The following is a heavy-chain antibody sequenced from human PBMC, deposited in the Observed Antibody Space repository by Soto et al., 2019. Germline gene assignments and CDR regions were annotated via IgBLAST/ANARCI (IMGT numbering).Heavy chain of an antibody. D-gene: IGHD6-19*01. CDR1: GYSFTSYW. CDR2: INPGDSDT. Sequence: EVQLVQSGAEVKKPGESLKISCKGSGYSFTSYWIGWVRQMPGKGLEWMGIINPGDSDTTYSPSFQGQVTISADKSINTAYLQWSSLKASDTAMYYCARNGIAVAGTGSYYGMDVWGQGTTVTVSS. CDR3: ARNGIAVAGTGSYYGMDV. J-gene: IGHJ6*02. V-gene: IGHV5-51*01.